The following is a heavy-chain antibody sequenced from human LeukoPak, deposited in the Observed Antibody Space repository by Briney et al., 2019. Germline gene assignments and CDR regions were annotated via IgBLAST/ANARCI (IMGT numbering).Heavy chain of an antibody. V-gene: IGHV3-30*04. CDR3: ARDRVRSVVVPAAPQDY. D-gene: IGHD2-2*01. J-gene: IGHJ4*02. CDR1: GLTFSSYA. Sequence: GGSLRLSCAASGLTFSSYAMPWVRQAPGKGLEWVAVISYDGSNIYYADSVKGRFTISRDNSKNTLYLQMNSLRDADTAVYYCARDRVRSVVVPAAPQDYWGQGTLVTVSS. CDR2: ISYDGSNI.